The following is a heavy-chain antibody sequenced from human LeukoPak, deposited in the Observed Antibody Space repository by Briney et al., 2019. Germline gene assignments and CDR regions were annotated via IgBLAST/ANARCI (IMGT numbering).Heavy chain of an antibody. Sequence: ASVKVSCKASGYTFTSYGISWVRQAPGRGLEWMGWISAYNGNTNYAQKLQGRVTMTEDTSTDTAYMELSSLRSEDTAVYYCATGPPYCTNGVCYNFDYWGQGTLVTVSS. D-gene: IGHD2-8*01. V-gene: IGHV1-18*01. J-gene: IGHJ4*02. CDR3: ATGPPYCTNGVCYNFDY. CDR2: ISAYNGNT. CDR1: GYTFTSYG.